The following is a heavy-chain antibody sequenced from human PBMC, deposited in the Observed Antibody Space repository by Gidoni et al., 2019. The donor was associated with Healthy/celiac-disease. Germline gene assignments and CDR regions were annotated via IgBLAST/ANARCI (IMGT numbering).Heavy chain of an antibody. CDR2: IYYSGST. Sequence: QVQLQESGPGLVKPSETLSLTCTVSGGSISSYYWSWIRQPPGKGLEWIGYIYYSGSTNYNPSLKSRVTISVDTSKNQFSLKLSSVTAADTAVYYCARDRVAAAGSLSLWYFDLWGRGTLVTVSS. J-gene: IGHJ2*01. V-gene: IGHV4-59*01. CDR1: GGSISSYY. CDR3: ARDRVAAAGSLSLWYFDL. D-gene: IGHD6-13*01.